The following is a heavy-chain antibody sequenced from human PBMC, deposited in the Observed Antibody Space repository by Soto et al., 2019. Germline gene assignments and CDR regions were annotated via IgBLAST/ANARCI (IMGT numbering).Heavy chain of an antibody. CDR3: AAVPALRFLQWLAAYFDY. V-gene: IGHV1-58*01. CDR2: LVVGSGNT. J-gene: IGHJ4*02. Sequence: SVKVSCKTSGLIFTSSAVQWVRQALGQRLEWIGWLVVGSGNTHYAQHFQERVTLTRDMSTGTAYMELSSLRSEDTAVYYCAAVPALRFLQWLAAYFDYWGQGTLVTVSS. CDR1: GLIFTSSA. D-gene: IGHD3-3*01.